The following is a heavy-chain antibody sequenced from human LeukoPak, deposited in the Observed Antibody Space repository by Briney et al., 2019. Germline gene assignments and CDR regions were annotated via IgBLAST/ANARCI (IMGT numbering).Heavy chain of an antibody. J-gene: IGHJ4*02. V-gene: IGHV3-64D*09. Sequence: GGSLRLSCSASGFTFSSFAIHWVRQAPGKGLEYVSAISPSGGSTFYPDSVKGRFTISRDNSKNTVYLQLSSLRAEDTAVYYCVKRALTTAWIDNWGQGTLVTASS. D-gene: IGHD3-3*01. CDR1: GFTFSSFA. CDR3: VKRALTTAWIDN. CDR2: ISPSGGST.